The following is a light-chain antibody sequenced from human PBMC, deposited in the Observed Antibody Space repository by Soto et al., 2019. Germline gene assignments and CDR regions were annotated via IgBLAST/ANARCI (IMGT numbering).Light chain of an antibody. V-gene: IGKV3D-20*02. Sequence: VLTQSPDTLSFSPGERASLSCRASQSVGSSSLGWYQQKPGQAPRLVIFDISNRATGIPDRFSGSGSGTDCTLTISRLEPEDFGVYYCQQYNNWPPGCTFGQGTKVDIK. J-gene: IGKJ2*02. CDR3: QQYNNWPPGCT. CDR1: QSVGSSS. CDR2: DIS.